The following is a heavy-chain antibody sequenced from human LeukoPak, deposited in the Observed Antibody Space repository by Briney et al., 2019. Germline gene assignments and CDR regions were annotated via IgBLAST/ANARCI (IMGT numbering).Heavy chain of an antibody. V-gene: IGHV1-18*01. Sequence: ASVKVSFKSSGYTFTSYGISWVRQAPGQGLELMGWISAYNGNTNYAQKLQGRVTMTTDTSTSTAYMELRSLRSDDTAVYYCARRGLYSSSSVEGDYRGQGTLVTVSS. CDR3: ARRGLYSSSSVEGDY. CDR2: ISAYNGNT. CDR1: GYTFTSYG. J-gene: IGHJ4*02. D-gene: IGHD6-6*01.